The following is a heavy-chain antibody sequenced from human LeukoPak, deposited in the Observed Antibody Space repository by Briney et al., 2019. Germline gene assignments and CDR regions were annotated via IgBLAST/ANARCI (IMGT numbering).Heavy chain of an antibody. CDR3: ARGRGKSRDGSDFDY. CDR2: INAGNGNT. Sequence: ASVKVSCKASGYTFTSYAMHWVRQAPGQRLEWMGWINAGNGNTKYSQKFQGRVTITRDTSASTAYMELSSLRSEDTAVYYCARGRGKSRDGSDFDYWGQGTLVTVSS. CDR1: GYTFTSYA. D-gene: IGHD5-24*01. J-gene: IGHJ4*02. V-gene: IGHV1-3*01.